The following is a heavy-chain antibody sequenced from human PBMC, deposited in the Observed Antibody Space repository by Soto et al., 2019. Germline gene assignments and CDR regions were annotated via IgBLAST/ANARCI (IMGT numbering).Heavy chain of an antibody. D-gene: IGHD2-8*01. V-gene: IGHV3-15*01. J-gene: IGHJ4*02. CDR3: TTERYCTNGVYFIAVDGKGGY. CDR2: IKSKTDGGTT. CDR1: GFTFSNAW. Sequence: EVQLVESGGGLVKPGVSLRLSCAASGFTFSNAWMSWVRQAPGKGLEWVGRIKSKTDGGTTDYAAPVKGRFTISRDDSKNTLYLQMNSLNIEDTAVYYCTTERYCTNGVYFIAVDGKGGYWGQGTLVTVSS.